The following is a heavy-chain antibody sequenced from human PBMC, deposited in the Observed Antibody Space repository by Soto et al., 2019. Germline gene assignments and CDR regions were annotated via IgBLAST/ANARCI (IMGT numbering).Heavy chain of an antibody. J-gene: IGHJ4*02. V-gene: IGHV4-34*01. CDR3: ARGRRDYYGSGSYCSY. CDR1: GGSFSGYY. D-gene: IGHD3-10*01. Sequence: TSETLSLTCAVYGGSFSGYYWSWIRQPPGKGLEWVGYIYYDGTARHNPSLKSRVTISLETSRSQFSLRLSSVTAADTAVYYCARGRRDYYGSGSYCSYWGQGTLVTVSS. CDR2: IYYDGTA.